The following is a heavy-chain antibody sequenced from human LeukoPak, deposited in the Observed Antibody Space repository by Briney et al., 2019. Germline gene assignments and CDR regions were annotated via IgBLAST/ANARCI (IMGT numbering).Heavy chain of an antibody. J-gene: IGHJ5*02. D-gene: IGHD3-10*01. CDR1: GGPISSSNW. V-gene: IGHV4-4*02. CDR3: AREKGYYYGWGRWDWFDP. CDR2: IYHSGNT. Sequence: SGPLSLTCAVSGGPISSSNWRGRARQPPGEGLEWIGEIYHSGNTNYNPSLKSRVTISVDKSKNQFSLKLSSVTAADTAVYYCAREKGYYYGWGRWDWFDPWGQGTLVTVSS.